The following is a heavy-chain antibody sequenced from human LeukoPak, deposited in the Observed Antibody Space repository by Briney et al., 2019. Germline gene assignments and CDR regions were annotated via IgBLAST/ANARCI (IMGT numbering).Heavy chain of an antibody. V-gene: IGHV3-23*01. CDR2: ISGSGGST. J-gene: IGHJ4*02. CDR3: AKAPPVYSSTWFRCYLDY. CDR1: GFTFSSHV. D-gene: IGHD6-13*01. Sequence: GASLRPSCAASGFTFSSHVMTWVRQAPGKGLEWVSVISGSGGSTYYADSVKGRFTISRDNDKNTLYLQMSSLRAEDTALYHCAKAPPVYSSTWFRCYLDYWGQGTLVTVSS.